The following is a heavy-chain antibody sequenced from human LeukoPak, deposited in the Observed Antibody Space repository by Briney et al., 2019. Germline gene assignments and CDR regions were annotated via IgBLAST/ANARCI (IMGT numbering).Heavy chain of an antibody. J-gene: IGHJ4*02. CDR1: GGSFSGYY. CDR3: ARLSLSVDKVATLPEGFDY. D-gene: IGHD5-12*01. CDR2: IDHSGST. Sequence: KPSETLSLTCAVYGGSFSGYYWSWIRQSPGKGLEWIGKIDHSGSTNYNPSLKSRVTISRDTSKNQFSLKLSSVTAADTAVYYCARLSLSVDKVATLPEGFDYWGQGTLVTVSS. V-gene: IGHV4-34*01.